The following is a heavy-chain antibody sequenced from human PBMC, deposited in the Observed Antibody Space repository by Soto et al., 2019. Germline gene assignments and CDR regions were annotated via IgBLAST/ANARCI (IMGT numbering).Heavy chain of an antibody. D-gene: IGHD3-9*01. V-gene: IGHV3-15*01. Sequence: GGSLRLSCAASGFTFSNAWMSWVRQAPGKGLEWVGRIKSKTDGGTTDYAAPVKGRFTISRDDSKNTLYLQMNSLKTEDTAVYYCTTSDILTGYYRRKFDYWGQGTLVTVSS. CDR1: GFTFSNAW. CDR3: TTSDILTGYYRRKFDY. J-gene: IGHJ4*02. CDR2: IKSKTDGGTT.